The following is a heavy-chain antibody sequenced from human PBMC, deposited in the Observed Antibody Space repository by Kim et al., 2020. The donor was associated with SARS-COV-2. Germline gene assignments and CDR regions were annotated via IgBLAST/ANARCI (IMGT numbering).Heavy chain of an antibody. Sequence: GGSLRLSCTGSGFSLGAFTINWVRQAAGKGPEWVSSISSDGKNVYYRQSVRGRFTVSRDNAKNSVFLQMNSLGAEDAALYYCAKKFCGTSDCSSDWFFDL. CDR1: GFSLGAFT. J-gene: IGHJ2*01. V-gene: IGHV3-21*01. CDR2: ISSDGKNV. D-gene: IGHD2-21*02. CDR3: AKKFCGTSDCSSDWFFDL.